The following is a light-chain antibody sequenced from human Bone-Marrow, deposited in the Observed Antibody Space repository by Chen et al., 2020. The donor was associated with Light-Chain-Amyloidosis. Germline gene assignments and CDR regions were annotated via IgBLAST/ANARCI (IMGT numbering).Light chain of an antibody. CDR1: QDISNF. Sequence: DIQMTQSTSSLSASVGDRVTITCRASQDISNFLAWFQQKPGKAPKSLIYTASNLQSGVPSKFSGSGSGTDFTLTISSLQPEDFATYYCQQYSSFPYTFGQGTKLEI. CDR2: TAS. V-gene: IGKV1-16*02. J-gene: IGKJ2*01. CDR3: QQYSSFPYT.